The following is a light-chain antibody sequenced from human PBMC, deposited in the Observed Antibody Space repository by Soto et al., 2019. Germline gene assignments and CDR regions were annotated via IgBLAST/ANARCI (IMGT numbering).Light chain of an antibody. CDR2: GAS. V-gene: IGKV3-20*01. CDR3: QQYSSSPPEFT. Sequence: EIVLTQSPGTLSLSPGERATLSCRASQSVSSSYLAWYQQRPGQAPRLPIFGASYRATGIPDRFSGSGSGTDFTLTISRLEPEDFAVYYCQQYSSSPPEFTFGPGTKVDSK. CDR1: QSVSSSY. J-gene: IGKJ3*01.